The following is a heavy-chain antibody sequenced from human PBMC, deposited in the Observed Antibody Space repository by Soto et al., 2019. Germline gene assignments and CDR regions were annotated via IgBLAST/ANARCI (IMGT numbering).Heavy chain of an antibody. V-gene: IGHV4-30-4*01. Sequence: PSETLSLTCTVSGGSISSGDYYWSWIRQPPGKGLEWIGYIYYSGSTYYNPSLKSRVTISVDTSKNQFSLKLSSVTAADTAVYYCARASETYYYDSSGSTLDYWGQGTLVTVS. CDR1: GGSISSGDYY. D-gene: IGHD3-22*01. CDR3: ARASETYYYDSSGSTLDY. CDR2: IYYSGST. J-gene: IGHJ4*02.